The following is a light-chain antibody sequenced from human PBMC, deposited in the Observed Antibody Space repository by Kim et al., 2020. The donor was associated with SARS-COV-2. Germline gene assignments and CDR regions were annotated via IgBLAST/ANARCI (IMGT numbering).Light chain of an antibody. J-gene: IGLJ3*02. V-gene: IGLV3-21*04. Sequence: SYELTQPPSLSVAPGETARISCGADNIGSESVHWYQQKPGQAPLLVITNDITRPSGIPGRFSGSNSGNAATLAISAVEAGDEADYYCQLWDARANEPVFGGGTQLTVL. CDR3: QLWDARANEPV. CDR2: NDI. CDR1: NIGSES.